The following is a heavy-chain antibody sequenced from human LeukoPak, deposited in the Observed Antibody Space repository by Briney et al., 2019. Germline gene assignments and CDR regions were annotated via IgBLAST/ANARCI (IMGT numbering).Heavy chain of an antibody. Sequence: PGGSLRLSCAASGFTFDDYAMHWVRQAPGKGLEWVSGISWNSGSIGYADSVKGRFTISRDNAKNSLYLQMNSLRAEDTALYYCAKALVGDHGGGFDYWGQGTLVTVSS. CDR3: AKALVGDHGGGFDY. V-gene: IGHV3-9*01. CDR1: GFTFDDYA. CDR2: ISWNSGSI. J-gene: IGHJ4*02. D-gene: IGHD2-15*01.